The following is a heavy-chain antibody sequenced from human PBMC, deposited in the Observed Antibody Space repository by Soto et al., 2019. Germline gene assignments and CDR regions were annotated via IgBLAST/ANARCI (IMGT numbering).Heavy chain of an antibody. V-gene: IGHV3-33*01. D-gene: IGHD3-22*01. Sequence: QVQLMESGGGVVQPGRSLRLSCAASGFTFSSYGMHWVRQAPGKGLEWVAVIWYDGSNKYYADSVKGRFTISRDNSKNTLYLQMNSLRAEDTAVYYCARDRDYYDSSGYYGNAFDIWGQGTMVTVSS. CDR3: ARDRDYYDSSGYYGNAFDI. CDR2: IWYDGSNK. CDR1: GFTFSSYG. J-gene: IGHJ3*02.